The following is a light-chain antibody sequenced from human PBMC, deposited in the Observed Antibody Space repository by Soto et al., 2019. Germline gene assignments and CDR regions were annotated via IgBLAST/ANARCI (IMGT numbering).Light chain of an antibody. CDR1: QIILSN. V-gene: IGKV3-20*01. Sequence: EIVKTEFPAILSASPGERVTLSCQASQIILSNLAWCQQKPGQAPRLLIDGASTRATGIPDRLSGSKSGTNFTLTIRRMEPEDVGMYYCQQYGSSPITFGQGTRLEI. CDR3: QQYGSSPIT. J-gene: IGKJ5*01. CDR2: GAS.